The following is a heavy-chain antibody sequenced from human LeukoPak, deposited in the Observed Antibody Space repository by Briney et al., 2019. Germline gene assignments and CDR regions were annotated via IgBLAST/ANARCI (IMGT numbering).Heavy chain of an antibody. CDR3: AREGDSLGGPFDY. D-gene: IGHD3-16*01. CDR2: IIPIFGTA. J-gene: IGHJ4*02. CDR1: GGTFSSYG. V-gene: IGHV1-69*13. Sequence: GASVKVSCKASGGTFSSYGISWVRQAPGQGLEWMGGIIPIFGTANYAQKFQGRVTISADESTSTAYMEVSSLRSEDTAVYYCAREGDSLGGPFDYWGQGTLVTVSS.